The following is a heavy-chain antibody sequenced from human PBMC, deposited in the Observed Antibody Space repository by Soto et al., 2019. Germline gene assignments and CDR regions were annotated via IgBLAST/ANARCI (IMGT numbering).Heavy chain of an antibody. CDR1: GGTFSSYA. CDR3: ARTRTRYGMDV. CDR2: IIPIFGTA. V-gene: IGHV1-69*12. J-gene: IGHJ6*02. Sequence: QVQLVQSGAEVKKPGSSVKVSCKASGGTFSSYAISWVRQAPGQGLEWMGGIIPIFGTAHYAQKFQGRVTITANESTSTAYMELSSLRSEDTAVYYCARTRTRYGMDVWGQGPTVTVSS.